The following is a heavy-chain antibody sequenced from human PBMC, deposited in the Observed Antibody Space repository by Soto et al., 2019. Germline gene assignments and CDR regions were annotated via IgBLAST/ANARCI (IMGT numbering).Heavy chain of an antibody. V-gene: IGHV4-34*01. J-gene: IGHJ5*02. D-gene: IGHD3-3*01. Sequence: SETLSLTCAVYGGSVNGYYWNWIRQPPGKGLAWIGEINHTGGTHYNPSLKSRVTMSVDTSKNQFSLRLSSVTAAATAIYYCATRITVFGLLIPPFDPWGQGTQVTVS. CDR3: ATRITVFGLLIPPFDP. CDR2: INHTGGT. CDR1: GGSVNGYY.